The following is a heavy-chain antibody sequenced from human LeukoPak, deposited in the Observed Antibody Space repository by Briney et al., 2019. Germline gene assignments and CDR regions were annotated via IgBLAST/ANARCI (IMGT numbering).Heavy chain of an antibody. CDR2: ISGSGGST. J-gene: IGHJ4*02. CDR3: AKDVTAMVPEAFDY. Sequence: PGGSLRLSCASSGFTFSSYAMNWVRQAPGKGLEWVSAISGSGGSTYYADSVKGRFTISRDNSKNTLYLQMNSLRAEDTAVYYCAKDVTAMVPEAFDYWGQGSLVTVSS. D-gene: IGHD5-18*01. V-gene: IGHV3-23*01. CDR1: GFTFSSYA.